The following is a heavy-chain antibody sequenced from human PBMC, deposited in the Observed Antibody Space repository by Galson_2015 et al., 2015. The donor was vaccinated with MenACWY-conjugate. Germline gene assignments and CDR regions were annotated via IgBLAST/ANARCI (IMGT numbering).Heavy chain of an antibody. Sequence: QSGAEVKKPGASVTVSCKASGYTFTSYGISWVRQAPGQGLEWMGWISAYNGNTNYAQKLQGRVTMTTDTSTSTAYMELRSLRSDDTAVYYCARDTMVRGVMLGKFDPWGQGTLVTVSS. V-gene: IGHV1-18*01. CDR2: ISAYNGNT. D-gene: IGHD3-10*01. CDR3: ARDTMVRGVMLGKFDP. J-gene: IGHJ5*02. CDR1: GYTFTSYG.